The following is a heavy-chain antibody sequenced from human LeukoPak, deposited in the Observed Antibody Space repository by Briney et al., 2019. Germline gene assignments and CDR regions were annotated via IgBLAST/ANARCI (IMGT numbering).Heavy chain of an antibody. J-gene: IGHJ6*02. V-gene: IGHV3-23*01. CDR1: GFTFSSYA. CDR3: AKDSSYDSSGYCPPLGMDV. D-gene: IGHD3-22*01. Sequence: GGSLRLSCAASGFTFSSYAMSWVRQAPGKGLEWVSAISGSGGSTYYADSVKGRFTISRDNSKNTLYLQMNSLRAEDTAVYYCAKDSSYDSSGYCPPLGMDVWGQGTTVTVSS. CDR2: ISGSGGST.